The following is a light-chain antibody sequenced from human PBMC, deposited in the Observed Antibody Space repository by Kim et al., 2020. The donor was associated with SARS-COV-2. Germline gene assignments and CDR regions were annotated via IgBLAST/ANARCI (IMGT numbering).Light chain of an antibody. V-gene: IGKV1-5*01. J-gene: IGKJ2*01. CDR3: QQYNGC. Sequence: SPLSASVGARVTITCRASQSISNWLAWYQQKPGKAPRLLIYGASNLESGVPSRFGGSGSGTEFTLTISSLQPDDFATYYCQQYNGCFGQGTKLEI. CDR2: GAS. CDR1: QSISNW.